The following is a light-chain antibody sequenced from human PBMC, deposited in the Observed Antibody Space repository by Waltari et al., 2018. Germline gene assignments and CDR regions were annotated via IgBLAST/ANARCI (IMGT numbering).Light chain of an antibody. V-gene: IGLV1-51*01. Sequence: SVLTQPPSVSAAPGQKVTISCSGSTSNIGNNYVSWYQSLPETAPKLVIYDTDQRHSAIPDRFSGSRSGTSATLTITGLQTGDEGDYYGATWDNNLKAEIFGGGTTLTVL. CDR1: TSNIGNNY. CDR3: ATWDNNLKAEI. CDR2: DTD. J-gene: IGLJ2*01.